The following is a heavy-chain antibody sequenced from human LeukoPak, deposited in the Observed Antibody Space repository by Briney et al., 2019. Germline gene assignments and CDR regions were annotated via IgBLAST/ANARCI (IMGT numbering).Heavy chain of an antibody. CDR2: IYYSGST. CDR1: GGSISSYY. Sequence: KASETLSLTCTVSGGSISSYYWSWIRQPPGKGLEWIGYIYYSGSTNYNPSLKSRVTISVDTSKNQFSLKLSSVTAADTAVYYCARSPAAVGPAGGSYYVPFDYWGQGTLVTVSS. V-gene: IGHV4-59*01. D-gene: IGHD1-26*01. CDR3: ARSPAAVGPAGGSYYVPFDY. J-gene: IGHJ4*02.